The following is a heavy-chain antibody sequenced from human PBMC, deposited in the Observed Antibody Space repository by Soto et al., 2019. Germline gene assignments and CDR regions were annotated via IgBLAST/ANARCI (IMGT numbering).Heavy chain of an antibody. CDR3: ANGRSSSWYDYGMDV. CDR1: GFTFSSYG. J-gene: IGHJ6*02. D-gene: IGHD6-13*01. CDR2: MSNDGSNE. V-gene: IGHV3-30*18. Sequence: QVQLVESGGGVVQPGRSLRLSCAASGFTFSSYGMHWVRQAPGKGLEWVAVMSNDGSNEYYADSVKGRFTISRDNSKNTLSLQMNSLRREDTALYYCANGRSSSWYDYGMDVWGHGTTVAVSS.